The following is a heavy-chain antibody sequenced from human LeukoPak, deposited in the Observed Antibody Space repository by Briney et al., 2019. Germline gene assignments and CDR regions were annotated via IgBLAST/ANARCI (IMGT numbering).Heavy chain of an antibody. D-gene: IGHD6-13*01. CDR3: ARSPADSSSWFTTDY. J-gene: IGHJ4*02. Sequence: GASVKVSCKASGGTFSSYAISWVRQAPGQGLEWMGGIIPIFGTANYAQKFQGRVTITADESTSTAYMELSSLRSEDTAVYYCARSPADSSSWFTTDYWGQGTLVTVSS. CDR2: IIPIFGTA. CDR1: GGTFSSYA. V-gene: IGHV1-69*13.